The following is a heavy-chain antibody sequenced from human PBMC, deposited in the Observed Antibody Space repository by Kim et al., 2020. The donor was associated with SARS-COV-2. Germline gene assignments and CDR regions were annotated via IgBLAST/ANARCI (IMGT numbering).Heavy chain of an antibody. V-gene: IGHV1-24*01. CDR1: GYTLTELS. J-gene: IGHJ6*02. CDR2: FDPEDGET. CDR3: STAPVVVGATLSDYYYYGMDF. Sequence: ASVKVSCKVSGYTLTELSMHWVRQAPGKGLEWMGGFDPEDGETIYAQKFQGRVTMTEDTSTDTAYMELSSLRSEDTAVYYLSTAPVVVGATLSDYYYYGMDFWGQGTTVTVSS. D-gene: IGHD1-26*01.